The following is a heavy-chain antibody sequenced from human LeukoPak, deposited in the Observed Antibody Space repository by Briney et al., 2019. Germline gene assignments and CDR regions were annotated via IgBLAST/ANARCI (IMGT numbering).Heavy chain of an antibody. J-gene: IGHJ6*03. CDR1: RGTFSSYA. CDR3: ARVGRKMATIHYMDV. V-gene: IGHV1-69*13. D-gene: IGHD5-24*01. Sequence: ASVKVSCKASRGTFSSYAISWVRQAPGQGLEWMGGIIPIFGTANYAQKFQGRVAITADESTSTAYMELSSLRSEDTAVYYCARVGRKMATIHYMDVWAKGPRSPSP. CDR2: IIPIFGTA.